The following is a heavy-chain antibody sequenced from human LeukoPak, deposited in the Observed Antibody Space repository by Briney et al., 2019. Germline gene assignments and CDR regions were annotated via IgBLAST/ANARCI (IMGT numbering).Heavy chain of an antibody. J-gene: IGHJ4*02. CDR3: ARDLGYYGSGSYYFGY. CDR1: GFTVSSNY. V-gene: IGHV3-53*01. CDR2: IYSGGST. D-gene: IGHD3-10*01. Sequence: GGSLRLSCAASGFTVSSNYMSWVRQAPGKGLEWVSVIYSGGSTYYADSVKGRFTIPRDNSKNTLYLQMNSLGAEDTAVYYCARDLGYYGSGSYYFGYWGQGTLVTVSS.